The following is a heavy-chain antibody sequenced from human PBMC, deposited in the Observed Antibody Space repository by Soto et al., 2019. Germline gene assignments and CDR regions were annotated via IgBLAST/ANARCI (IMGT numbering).Heavy chain of an antibody. CDR2: ISSSSSTI. V-gene: IGHV3-48*02. D-gene: IGHD3-10*01. J-gene: IGHJ6*02. CDR1: GLTFSSYS. Sequence: GGSLRLSCAASGLTFSSYSMNWVRQAPGKGLEWVSYISSSSSTIYYADSVKGRFTISRDNAKNSLYLQMNSLRDEDTAVYYCARLWFGEFGYYYGMDVWGQGTTVTVSS. CDR3: ARLWFGEFGYYYGMDV.